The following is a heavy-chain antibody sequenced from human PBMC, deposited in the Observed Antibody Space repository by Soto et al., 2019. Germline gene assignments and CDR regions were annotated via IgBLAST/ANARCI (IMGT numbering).Heavy chain of an antibody. D-gene: IGHD3-10*01. CDR3: ARSGRPGYYYYIMDV. Sequence: GESLKISCKGSGYTFTDYWIGWVRQLPGKGLEWMGIIYPGDSDTRYSPSFQGHVTITVDKSTNTAYLQWNTLRGPRSDDTAVYYCARSGRPGYYYYIMDVWGQGTTVTVSS. CDR1: GYTFTDYW. CDR2: IYPGDSDT. J-gene: IGHJ6*02. V-gene: IGHV5-51*01.